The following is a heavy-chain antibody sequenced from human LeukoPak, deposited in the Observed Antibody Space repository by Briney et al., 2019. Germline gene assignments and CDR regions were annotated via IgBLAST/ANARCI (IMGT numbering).Heavy chain of an antibody. V-gene: IGHV4-61*02. Sequence: SQTLSLTCTVSGGSVSSGSYYWGWIRQPAGKGLEWIGRIYTSGSTNYNPSLKSRVTISVDTSKNQFSLKLSPVTAADTAVYYCARAHDYRSAWFDPWGQGTLVTVSS. CDR1: GGSVSSGSYY. CDR3: ARAHDYRSAWFDP. D-gene: IGHD4-11*01. CDR2: IYTSGST. J-gene: IGHJ5*02.